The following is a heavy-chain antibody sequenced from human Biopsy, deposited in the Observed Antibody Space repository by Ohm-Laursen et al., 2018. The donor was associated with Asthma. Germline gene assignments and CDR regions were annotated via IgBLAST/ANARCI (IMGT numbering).Heavy chain of an antibody. J-gene: IGHJ4*02. CDR1: GYSLTDLS. CDR3: ASDFPKDYVRYNFQF. Sequence: EASVKVSCKISGYSLTDLSMHWVRQAPGQGLEWMGGHDHEEGGTVNARRFQGRVTMTEDTSTGTAYMELSSLSSDDTAVYYCASDFPKDYVRYNFQFWGQGTLVTVSS. V-gene: IGHV1-24*01. CDR2: HDHEEGGT. D-gene: IGHD4-17*01.